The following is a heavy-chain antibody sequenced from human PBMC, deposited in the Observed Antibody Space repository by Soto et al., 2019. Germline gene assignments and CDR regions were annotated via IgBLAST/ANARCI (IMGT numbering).Heavy chain of an antibody. V-gene: IGHV3-30*18. CDR1: GFTFSSYG. Sequence: PGGSLRLSCAASGFTFSSYGMHWVRQAPGKGLEWVAVISYDGSNKYYADSVKGRFTISRDNSKNTLYLQMNSLRAEDTAVYYCAKEVVAATPYYYYYYYGMDVWGQGTTVTVSS. CDR3: AKEVVAATPYYYYYYYGMDV. J-gene: IGHJ6*02. D-gene: IGHD2-15*01. CDR2: ISYDGSNK.